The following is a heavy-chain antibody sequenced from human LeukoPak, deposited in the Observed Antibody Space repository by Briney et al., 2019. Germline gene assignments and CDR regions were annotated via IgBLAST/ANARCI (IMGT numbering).Heavy chain of an antibody. CDR3: AREGFLEWLYRVGYYFDY. V-gene: IGHV1-69*04. D-gene: IGHD3-3*01. J-gene: IGHJ4*02. CDR1: GGTFSSYA. CDR2: IIPTLGIA. Sequence: GASVKVSCKASGGTFSSYAITWVRQAPGQGLEWMGRIIPTLGIANYAQKFQGRVTITADKSTSTAYMELSSLRSEDTAVYYCAREGFLEWLYRVGYYFDYWGQGTLVTVSS.